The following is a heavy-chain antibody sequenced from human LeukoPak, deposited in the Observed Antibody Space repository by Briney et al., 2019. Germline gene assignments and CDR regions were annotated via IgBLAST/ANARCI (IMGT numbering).Heavy chain of an antibody. Sequence: ASVKVSCKASGYTFTGYYMHWVRQAPGQGLEWMGWINPNSGGTNYAQKFQGRVTMTRDTSISTAYMELSRLRSDDTAVYYCARKLAYSSSSRDRVNWFDPWGQGTLVTVSS. J-gene: IGHJ5*02. CDR3: ARKLAYSSSSRDRVNWFDP. D-gene: IGHD6-6*01. CDR1: GYTFTGYY. V-gene: IGHV1-2*02. CDR2: INPNSGGT.